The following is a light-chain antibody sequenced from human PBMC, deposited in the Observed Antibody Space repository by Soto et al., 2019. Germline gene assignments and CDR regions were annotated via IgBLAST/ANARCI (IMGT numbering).Light chain of an antibody. V-gene: IGLV2-14*01. CDR3: GSYTSSGPLGV. CDR2: DVN. J-gene: IGLJ2*01. Sequence: QSVLTQPASVSGSPGQSITISCTGTSSDVGGYNYVSWYQQHPGKAPKLMIYDVNNRPSGVSNRFSGSKSGNTASLTISGLQAEDEADYYCGSYTSSGPLGVFGGGTKVTVL. CDR1: SSDVGGYNY.